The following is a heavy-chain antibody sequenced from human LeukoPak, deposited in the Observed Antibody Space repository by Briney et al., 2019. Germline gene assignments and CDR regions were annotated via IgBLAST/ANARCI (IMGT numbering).Heavy chain of an antibody. CDR1: GDSISSSSYY. CDR2: ILYSGGP. V-gene: IGHV4-39*01. D-gene: IGHD4-17*01. J-gene: IGHJ4*02. CDR3: ARYSTVTRFDY. Sequence: PETLSPTCTVSGDSISSSSYYWSWLPQPPGKGLEWIGTILYSGGPYLNPSLKSRVTLSVDTSKNQFSLKVASVTAADMATYYCARYSTVTRFDYWGQGTLVTVSS.